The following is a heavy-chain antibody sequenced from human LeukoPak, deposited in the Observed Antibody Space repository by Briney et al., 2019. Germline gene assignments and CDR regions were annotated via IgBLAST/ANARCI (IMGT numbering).Heavy chain of an antibody. CDR1: GYTFTDHY. CDR3: ARGPRYSSSWYYYYGMDV. CDR2: ISAYNGNT. J-gene: IGHJ6*02. V-gene: IGHV1-18*04. Sequence: ASVKVSCKALGYTFTDHYFHWLRQAPGQGLEWMGWISAYNGNTNYAQKLQGRVTMTTDTSTSTAYMELRSLRSDDTAVYYCARGPRYSSSWYYYYGMDVWGQGTTVTVSS. D-gene: IGHD6-13*01.